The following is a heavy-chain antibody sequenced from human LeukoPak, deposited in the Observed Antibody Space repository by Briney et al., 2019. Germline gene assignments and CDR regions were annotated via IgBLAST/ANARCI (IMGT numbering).Heavy chain of an antibody. CDR2: ITAYNGDT. J-gene: IGHJ5*02. Sequence: ASVKVSCKTSGYTFTNFAINWVRQAPGQGLEWMGWITAYNGDTNYAQKLQGRVSMTTDTSTSTAYMELRNLSSDDTAVYYCARGGPDSSDQDWSDPWGQGTLVAVSS. CDR3: ARGGPDSSDQDWSDP. D-gene: IGHD6-19*01. CDR1: GYTFTNFA. V-gene: IGHV1-18*01.